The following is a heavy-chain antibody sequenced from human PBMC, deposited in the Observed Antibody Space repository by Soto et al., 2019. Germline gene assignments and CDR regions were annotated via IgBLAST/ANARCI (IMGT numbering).Heavy chain of an antibody. CDR2: IYYSGST. V-gene: IGHV4-31*03. J-gene: IGHJ6*02. CDR3: AIDRRDSRSWYADYYYYGMDV. Sequence: QVQLQESGPGLVKPSQTLSLTCTVSGGSISSGGYYWSWIRQHPGKGLEWIGYIYYSGSTYYNPSLQRRVTIPVDTSKDHFSLKLSSVTAADTAVYYCAIDRRDSRSWYADYYYYGMDVWGQGTTVTVSS. D-gene: IGHD6-13*01. CDR1: GGSISSGGYY.